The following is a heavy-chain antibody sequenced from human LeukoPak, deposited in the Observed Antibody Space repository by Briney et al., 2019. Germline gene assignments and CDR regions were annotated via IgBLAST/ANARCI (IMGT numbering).Heavy chain of an antibody. CDR3: TRQNVEMAYGDAFDI. J-gene: IGHJ3*02. D-gene: IGHD5-24*01. Sequence: PGGSLRLSCAASGFTFSGSAMHWVRQASGKGLEWVGRIRSKANSYATAYAASVKGRFTISRDDSKNTAYLQMNSLKTEDTAVYYCTRQNVEMAYGDAFDIWGQGTMVTVSS. CDR1: GFTFSGSA. V-gene: IGHV3-73*01. CDR2: IRSKANSYAT.